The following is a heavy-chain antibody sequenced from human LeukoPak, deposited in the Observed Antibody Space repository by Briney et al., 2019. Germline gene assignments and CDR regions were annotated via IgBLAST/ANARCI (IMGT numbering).Heavy chain of an antibody. Sequence: SRTLSLTCIVSGGSISSGDYYWSWIRQHPGKGLEWIGYIYYTGNTYYNPSLKSRVSISVDTSKNQFSLKLSSVTAADTAVYYRAREVYHCSSTNCNPLYFDSWGQGTLVTVSS. CDR3: AREVYHCSSTNCNPLYFDS. CDR2: IYYTGNT. V-gene: IGHV4-31*03. D-gene: IGHD2-2*01. CDR1: GGSISSGDYY. J-gene: IGHJ4*02.